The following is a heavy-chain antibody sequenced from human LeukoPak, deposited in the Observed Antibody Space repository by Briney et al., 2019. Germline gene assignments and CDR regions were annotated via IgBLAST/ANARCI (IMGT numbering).Heavy chain of an antibody. Sequence: ASVKVSCKASGGTFSSYAISWVRQAPGQGLEWMGWISAYNGNTNYAQKLQGRVTMTTDTSTSTAYMELRSLRSDDTAVYYCARVFKVVVPAAMEAIWFDPWGQGTLVTVSS. V-gene: IGHV1-18*01. CDR2: ISAYNGNT. J-gene: IGHJ5*02. D-gene: IGHD2-2*01. CDR3: ARVFKVVVPAAMEAIWFDP. CDR1: GGTFSSYA.